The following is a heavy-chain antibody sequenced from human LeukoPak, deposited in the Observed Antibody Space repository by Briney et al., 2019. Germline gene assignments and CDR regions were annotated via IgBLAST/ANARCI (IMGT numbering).Heavy chain of an antibody. CDR3: ARDGRSRRNDFWSGYSGYYFDY. J-gene: IGHJ4*02. CDR1: GFPFSNYE. D-gene: IGHD3-3*01. CDR2: IGSSSTI. Sequence: GGSLRLSRAASGFPFSNYEMNWVRQAPGRGLEWVSYIGSSSTIYYADSVKGRFTISRDNSKNTLYLQMNSLRAEDTAVYYCARDGRSRRNDFWSGYSGYYFDYWGQGNPGHRLL. V-gene: IGHV3-69-1*01.